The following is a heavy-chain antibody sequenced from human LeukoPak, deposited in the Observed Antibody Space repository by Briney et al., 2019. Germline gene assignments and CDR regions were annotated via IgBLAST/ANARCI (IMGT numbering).Heavy chain of an antibody. CDR1: GFTFSTYW. J-gene: IGHJ4*02. CDR3: ARDPAGNDY. V-gene: IGHV3-7*01. Sequence: GGSLRLSCEASGFTFSTYWMSWVRQAPGKGLEWVANIKQDGSEKYYVDSVKGRFTISRDNAKNSLYLQMNSLRAEDTAMYYCARDPAGNDYWGQGTLVPVSS. D-gene: IGHD6-13*01. CDR2: IKQDGSEK.